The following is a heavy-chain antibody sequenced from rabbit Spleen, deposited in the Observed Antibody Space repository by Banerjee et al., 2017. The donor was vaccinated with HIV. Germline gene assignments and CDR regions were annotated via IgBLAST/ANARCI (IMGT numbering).Heavy chain of an antibody. J-gene: IGHJ2*01. CDR1: GFSFSSNYW. CDR2: INVVTGKA. CDR3: ARNYVNAFDP. Sequence: QEQLEESGGDLVKPEGSLTLTCTASGFSFSSNYWICWVRQAPGKGLEWIACINVVTGKAVYANWAKGRFTFSKTSSTTVTLQMTSLTAADTATYFCARNYVNAFDPWGQGTLVTVS. V-gene: IGHV1S45*01. D-gene: IGHD1-1*01.